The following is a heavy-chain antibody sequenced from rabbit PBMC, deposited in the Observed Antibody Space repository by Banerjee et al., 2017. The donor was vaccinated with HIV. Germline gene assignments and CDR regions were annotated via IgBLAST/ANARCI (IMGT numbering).Heavy chain of an antibody. CDR3: ARDSGTGYGNL. CDR1: GFDLSSYYY. D-gene: IGHD1-1*01. V-gene: IGHV1S40*01. CDR2: IYAGSGGNT. J-gene: IGHJ4*01. Sequence: QSLEESGGDLVKPEGSLTLTCKASGFDLSSYYYMCWVRQAPGKGLEWIACIYAGSGGNTYYASWAKGRFTISKTSSTTVTLQMTSLTAADTATYFCARDSGTGYGNLWGQGTLVT.